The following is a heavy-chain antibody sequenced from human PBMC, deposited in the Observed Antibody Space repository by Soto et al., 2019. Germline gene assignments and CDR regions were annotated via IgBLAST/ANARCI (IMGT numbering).Heavy chain of an antibody. CDR2: ISSTGSST. Sequence: EVQWLEFGGGLLQRGGSLSLSCAASGFTFCHYAMTWVRQSPGKGLEWVSLISSTGSSTYYADSVKGRFTISRDNSKNTLSLQINTLRAEDTAVYYCAKALRTAAFDYWGQGALVTVFS. D-gene: IGHD1-1*01. CDR1: GFTFCHYA. J-gene: IGHJ4*02. V-gene: IGHV3-23*01. CDR3: AKALRTAAFDY.